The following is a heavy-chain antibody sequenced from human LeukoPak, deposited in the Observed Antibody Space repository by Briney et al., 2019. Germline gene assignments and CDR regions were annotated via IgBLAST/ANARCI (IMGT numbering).Heavy chain of an antibody. CDR2: ISSSSSYI. J-gene: IGHJ4*02. CDR1: GFTFSTYN. CDR3: ACHNKDSGSYLGY. Sequence: GGSLRLSCAASGFTFSTYNMNWVRQAPGKGLKWVSSISSSSSYIYYADSVKGRFTISRDNSKNTLYLQMNSLRAEDTAVYYCACHNKDSGSYLGYWGQGTLVTVSS. V-gene: IGHV3-21*01. D-gene: IGHD1-26*01.